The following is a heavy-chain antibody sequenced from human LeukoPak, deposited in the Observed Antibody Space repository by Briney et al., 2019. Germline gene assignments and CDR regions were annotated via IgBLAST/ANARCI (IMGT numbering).Heavy chain of an antibody. CDR1: GFTFSSYA. J-gene: IGHJ4*02. CDR3: AKDRPPSGLGIGGGLFDY. V-gene: IGHV3-23*01. D-gene: IGHD7-27*01. Sequence: GGSLRLSCAASGFTFSSYAMSWVRQAPGKGLEWVSAISGSGGSTYYADSVKGRFTISRDNSKNTLYLQMNSLRAEDTAVYYCAKDRPPSGLGIGGGLFDYWGQGTLVTVSS. CDR2: ISGSGGST.